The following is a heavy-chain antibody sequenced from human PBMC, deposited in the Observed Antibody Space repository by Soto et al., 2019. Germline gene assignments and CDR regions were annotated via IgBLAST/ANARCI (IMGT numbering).Heavy chain of an antibody. CDR1: GFTFSDYY. V-gene: IGHV3-11*05. CDR3: ARPPMVTEPGYYYGMDV. J-gene: IGHJ6*02. D-gene: IGHD5-18*01. Sequence: QVQLVESGGGLVKPGGSLRLSCAASGFTFSDYYMSWIRQAPGKGLEWVSYISSSSSYTNYADSVKGRFTISRDNAKNSLYLHMNSLRAEDTAVYYCARPPMVTEPGYYYGMDVWGQGTTVTVSS. CDR2: ISSSSSYT.